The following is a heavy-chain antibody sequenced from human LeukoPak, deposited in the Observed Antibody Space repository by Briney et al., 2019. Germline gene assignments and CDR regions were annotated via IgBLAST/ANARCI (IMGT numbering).Heavy chain of an antibody. CDR2: IIPIFGTA. CDR1: GGTFSSYA. J-gene: IGHJ3*02. CDR3: ARTYGDYHHDAFDI. Sequence: SVKVSCKASGGTFSSYAISWVRQAPGQGLEWMGGIIPIFGTANYAQKFQGRVTITADESTSTVYMELSSLRSEDTAVYYCARTYGDYHHDAFDIWGQGTMVTVSS. V-gene: IGHV1-69*01. D-gene: IGHD4-17*01.